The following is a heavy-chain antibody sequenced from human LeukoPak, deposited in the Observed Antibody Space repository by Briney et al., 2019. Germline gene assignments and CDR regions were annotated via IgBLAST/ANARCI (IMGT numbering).Heavy chain of an antibody. Sequence: KPGGSLRLSCAASGFTFSSYAMSWVRQAPGKGLEWVSSISSSSSYIYYADSVKGRFTISRANAKNSLYLQMNSLRAEDTAVYYCARLTYYYGSGRHPEEPIDYWGQGTLVTVSS. D-gene: IGHD3-10*01. V-gene: IGHV3-21*01. CDR1: GFTFSSYA. J-gene: IGHJ4*02. CDR2: ISSSSSYI. CDR3: ARLTYYYGSGRHPEEPIDY.